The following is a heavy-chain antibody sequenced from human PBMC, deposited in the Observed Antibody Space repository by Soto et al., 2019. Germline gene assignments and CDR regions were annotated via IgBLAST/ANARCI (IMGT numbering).Heavy chain of an antibody. V-gene: IGHV1-2*04. CDR3: AVVGIAAVGNDAFDI. CDR1: GYTFTGYY. D-gene: IGHD6-13*01. Sequence: GASVKVSCKASGYTFTGYYMHWVRQAPGQGLEWMGWINPNSGGTNYAQKFQGWVTMTRDTSISTAYMELSRLRSDDTAVYYCAVVGIAAVGNDAFDIWGQGTMVTVSS. CDR2: INPNSGGT. J-gene: IGHJ3*02.